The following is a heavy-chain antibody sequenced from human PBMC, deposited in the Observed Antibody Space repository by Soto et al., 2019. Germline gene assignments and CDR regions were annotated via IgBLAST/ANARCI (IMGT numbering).Heavy chain of an antibody. CDR3: ARIGVDFWSGYYPNTAWFDP. Sequence: SETLSLTCTVSGGSISSYYWSWIRQPPGKGLEWIGYIYYSGSTNYNPSLKSRVTISVDTSKNQFSLKLSSVTAADTAVYYCARIGVDFWSGYYPNTAWFDPWSQGTLVTVSS. J-gene: IGHJ5*02. D-gene: IGHD3-3*01. CDR1: GGSISSYY. V-gene: IGHV4-59*01. CDR2: IYYSGST.